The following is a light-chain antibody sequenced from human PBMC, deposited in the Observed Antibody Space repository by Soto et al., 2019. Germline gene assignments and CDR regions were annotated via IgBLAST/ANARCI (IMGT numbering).Light chain of an antibody. CDR1: SSDVCGYNY. CDR3: SSYTSSSTEV. Sequence: QSALTQPASVSGSPGQSLTISCTGTSSDVCGYNYVSWYQHHPGKAPKLLIYDVNSRPSGVSDRFSGSKSGNTASLTISGLQAEDEADYYCSSYTSSSTEVFGTGTKVTVL. CDR2: DVN. J-gene: IGLJ1*01. V-gene: IGLV2-14*03.